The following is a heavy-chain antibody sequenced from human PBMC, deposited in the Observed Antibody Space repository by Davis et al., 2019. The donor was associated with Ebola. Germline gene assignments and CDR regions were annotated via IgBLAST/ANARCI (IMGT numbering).Heavy chain of an antibody. D-gene: IGHD6-19*01. CDR1: GFTLSPFG. CDR3: ARDASAWSRDY. Sequence: GESLKISCTASGFTLSPFGMTWVRQAPGKGLEWVSTISSRSDMYFPDSMKGRFTSSRDDAKNSVYLQMNSLRVEDTAVYFCARDASAWSRDYWGQGTLVTVSS. CDR2: ISSRSDM. V-gene: IGHV3-21*01. J-gene: IGHJ4*02.